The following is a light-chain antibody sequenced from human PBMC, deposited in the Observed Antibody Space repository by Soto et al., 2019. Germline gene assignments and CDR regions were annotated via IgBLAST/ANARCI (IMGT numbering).Light chain of an antibody. CDR3: QQYGTSPRT. V-gene: IGKV3-20*01. J-gene: IGKJ1*01. CDR1: QSISSNC. CDR2: GAS. Sequence: DIVMTQSPGTLSLSPGERATLSCRASQSISSNCLAWYQQKPGQSPRLLIYGASSRATGIPDRFSGRGSGTDFTLTISRLEPEDFAVYFCQQYGTSPRTFGQGTKV.